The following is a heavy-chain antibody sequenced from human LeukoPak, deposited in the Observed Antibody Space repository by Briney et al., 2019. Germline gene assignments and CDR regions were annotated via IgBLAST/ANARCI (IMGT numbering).Heavy chain of an antibody. V-gene: IGHV4-4*07. Sequence: PSETLSLTCTVSGGSIGSYYWSWIRQPAGKGLEWIGRIYTSGSTNYNPSLKSRVTMSVDTSKNQFSLKLSSVTAADTAVYYCARAKWELHYYYYMDVWGKGTTVTVSS. CDR3: ARAKWELHYYYYMDV. J-gene: IGHJ6*03. CDR1: GGSIGSYY. CDR2: IYTSGST. D-gene: IGHD1-26*01.